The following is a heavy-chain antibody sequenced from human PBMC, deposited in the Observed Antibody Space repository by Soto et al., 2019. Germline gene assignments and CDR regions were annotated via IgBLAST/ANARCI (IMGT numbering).Heavy chain of an antibody. J-gene: IGHJ4*02. D-gene: IGHD3-22*01. CDR2: ISYDGSNK. V-gene: IGHV3-30*18. CDR1: GFTFSSYG. CDR3: AKDPQYYYDSSGSGYFDY. Sequence: GGSLRLSCAASGFTFSSYGMHWVRQAPGKGLEWVAVISYDGSNKYYADSVKGRFTISGDNSKNTLYLQMNSLRAEDTAVYYCAKDPQYYYDSSGSGYFDYWGQGTLVTVSS.